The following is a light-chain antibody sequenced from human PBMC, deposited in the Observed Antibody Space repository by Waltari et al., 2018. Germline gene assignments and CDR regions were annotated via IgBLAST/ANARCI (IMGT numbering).Light chain of an antibody. Sequence: EIVLTQSQATLSLSPGERATLSSRASQSVSSYLAWYQQKPGQTPRLLIYDASNRATGIPARFSGSGSGTDFTLTISSLEPEDFAVYYCQQRSNWPITFGQGTRLEIK. J-gene: IGKJ5*01. V-gene: IGKV3-11*01. CDR1: QSVSSY. CDR3: QQRSNWPIT. CDR2: DAS.